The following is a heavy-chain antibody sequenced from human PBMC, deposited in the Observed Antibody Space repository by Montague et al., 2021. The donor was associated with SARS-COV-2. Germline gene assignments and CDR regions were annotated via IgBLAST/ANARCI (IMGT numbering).Heavy chain of an antibody. CDR3: ARAGGFYDYWSGYSSSAGFFDP. Sequence: SETLSLTCTVSGGSVSSYYWSWIRQSPGKGLQWLGYIYYSGSTDYNPSLKSRVTMSVDTSKNQLSQRLNSVTTADTAVYFCARAGGFYDYWSGYSSSAGFFDPWGQGILVTVSS. D-gene: IGHD3-3*01. J-gene: IGHJ5*02. V-gene: IGHV4-59*02. CDR2: IYYSGST. CDR1: GGSVSSYY.